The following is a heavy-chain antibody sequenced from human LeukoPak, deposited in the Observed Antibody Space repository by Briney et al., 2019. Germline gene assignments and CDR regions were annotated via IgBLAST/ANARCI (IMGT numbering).Heavy chain of an antibody. V-gene: IGHV1-2*06. CDR3: ARGGAEAGLGDY. J-gene: IGHJ4*02. D-gene: IGHD3-16*01. CDR2: INPNSGGT. Sequence: ASVKVSCKASGYTFTAYYIHWVRQAPGQGLEWMGRINPNSGGTDFAQKFQGRVTMTRDTSISTAYMEPSRLRSDDTAIYYCARGGAEAGLGDYWGQGTLVTVSS. CDR1: GYTFTAYY.